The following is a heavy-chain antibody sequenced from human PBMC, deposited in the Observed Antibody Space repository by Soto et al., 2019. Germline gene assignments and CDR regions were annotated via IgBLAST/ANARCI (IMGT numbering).Heavy chain of an antibody. CDR2: IDPSDSYT. J-gene: IGHJ6*02. CDR1: GYSFTSYW. D-gene: IGHD4-4*01. Sequence: GESLKISCKGSGYSFTSYWISWVRQMPGKGLEWMGRIDPSDSYTNYSPSFQGHVTISADKSISTAYLQWSSLKASDTAMYYCASPWTTVTALGYYGMDVWGQGTTVTVSS. CDR3: ASPWTTVTALGYYGMDV. V-gene: IGHV5-10-1*01.